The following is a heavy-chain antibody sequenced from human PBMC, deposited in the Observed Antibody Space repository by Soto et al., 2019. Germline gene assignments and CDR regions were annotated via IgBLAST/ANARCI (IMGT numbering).Heavy chain of an antibody. CDR1: GDAFQSYA. J-gene: IGHJ4*02. D-gene: IGHD4-17*01. CDR2: IIPSYDRT. CDR3: ARDPTNDYGDDTFDY. V-gene: IGHV1-69*06. Sequence: QVLLLQSGSEVKKPGSSVKVSCKASGDAFQSYAIHWVRQAPGQGLEYMGRIIPSYDRTKYAQKFQGRHTVTADMYTSTVYMELSSLRSEDTPVYYCARDPTNDYGDDTFDYWGQGTKVIVSS.